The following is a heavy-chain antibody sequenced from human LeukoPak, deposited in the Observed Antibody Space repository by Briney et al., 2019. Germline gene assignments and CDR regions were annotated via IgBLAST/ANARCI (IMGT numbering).Heavy chain of an antibody. Sequence: GGSLRLSCAASGFTFNYYNMNWVRQAPGKALEWVSSITSCGAYIFYADSVRGRFTISRDNAKDSLYLQMNSLGPEDTAVYYCARDPYSGNYGNYYYYYMDVWGKGTTVTISS. D-gene: IGHD1-26*01. J-gene: IGHJ6*03. CDR1: GFTFNYYN. CDR3: ARDPYSGNYGNYYYYYMDV. CDR2: ITSCGAYI. V-gene: IGHV3-21*01.